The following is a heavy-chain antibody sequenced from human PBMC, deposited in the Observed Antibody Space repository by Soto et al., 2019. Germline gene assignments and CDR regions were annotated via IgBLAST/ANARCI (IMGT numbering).Heavy chain of an antibody. CDR2: IYYSGST. D-gene: IGHD3-3*01. CDR3: ARANYDFWSGYYLIFDY. CDR1: GGSVSSGSYY. V-gene: IGHV4-61*01. J-gene: IGHJ4*02. Sequence: QVQLQESGPGLVKPSETLSLTCTVSGGSVSSGSYYWSWIRQPPGKGLEWIGYIYYSGSTNYNPSIKSRVTISVDTSKNQFSLKLSSVTAADTAVYYCARANYDFWSGYYLIFDYWGQGTLVTVSS.